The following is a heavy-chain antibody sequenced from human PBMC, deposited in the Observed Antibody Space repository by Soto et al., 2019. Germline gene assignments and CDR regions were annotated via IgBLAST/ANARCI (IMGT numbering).Heavy chain of an antibody. V-gene: IGHV6-1*01. CDR3: ARDVYDSSGWYEIWFDP. D-gene: IGHD6-19*01. CDR1: GDSVSSNSAA. J-gene: IGHJ5*02. CDR2: TYYRSKWYN. Sequence: SQTLSLTCAISGDSVSSNSAAWNWIRQSPSRGLEWLGRTYYRSKWYNDYAVSVKSRITINPDTSKNQFSLQLNSVTPEDTAVYYCARDVYDSSGWYEIWFDPWGQGTLVTVSS.